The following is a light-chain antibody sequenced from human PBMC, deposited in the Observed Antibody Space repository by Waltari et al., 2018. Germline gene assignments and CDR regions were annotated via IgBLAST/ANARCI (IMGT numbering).Light chain of an antibody. CDR2: GAS. Sequence: EIVMTQSPAPLSVSPGERAILSCRASQSVTTNLAWYQQKPGQAPRLLIYGASTRATDIPARFSGSGSGTEFTLTISSLQSEDCAVYYCHQYNDGPPFNFGQGTKLEIK. V-gene: IGKV3-15*01. J-gene: IGKJ2*01. CDR3: HQYNDGPPFN. CDR1: QSVTTN.